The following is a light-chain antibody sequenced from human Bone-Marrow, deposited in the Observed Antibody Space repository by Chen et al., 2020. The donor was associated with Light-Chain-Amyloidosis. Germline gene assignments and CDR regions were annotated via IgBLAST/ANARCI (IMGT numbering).Light chain of an antibody. J-gene: IGLJ3*02. CDR3: ATWDDSLSGWV. Sequence: QSVLTQPPSASGTPGQRVTISCSGSSSNIGSNSVIWYQPLPGTAPKLLLYKSNERPSGVPARVSGSKSGSSASLAISGLRSEDEAEYYCATWDDSLSGWVFGGGTKLTVL. CDR2: KSN. V-gene: IGLV1-47*01. CDR1: SSNIGSNS.